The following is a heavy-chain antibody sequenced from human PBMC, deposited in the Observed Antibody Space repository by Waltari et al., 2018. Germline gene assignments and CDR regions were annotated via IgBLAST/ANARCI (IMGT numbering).Heavy chain of an antibody. J-gene: IGHJ4*02. D-gene: IGHD3-22*01. V-gene: IGHV3-23*01. Sequence: EVQLLESGGGLVQPGGSLRLSCAASGFTFSSYAMSWVRQAPGKGLGWVSAISGSGGSTYYADSVKGRFTISRDNSKNTLYLQMNSLRAEDTAVYYCAKGWGAMIVVANFDYWGQGTLVTVSS. CDR3: AKGWGAMIVVANFDY. CDR2: ISGSGGST. CDR1: GFTFSSYA.